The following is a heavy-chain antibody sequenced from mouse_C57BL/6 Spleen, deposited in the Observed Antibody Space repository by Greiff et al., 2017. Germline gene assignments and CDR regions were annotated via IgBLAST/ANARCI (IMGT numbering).Heavy chain of an antibody. V-gene: IGHV2-9-1*01. J-gene: IGHJ3*01. D-gene: IGHD2-2*01. CDR2: IWTGGGT. Sequence: QVQLKESGPGLVAPSQSLSITCTVSGFSLTSYAISWVRQPPGKGLEWLGVIWTGGGTNYNSALKSRLSISKDNSKSQVFLKMNSLQTDDTARYYCAREEQGYGYDREFAYWGQGTLVTVSA. CDR3: AREEQGYGYDREFAY. CDR1: GFSLTSYA.